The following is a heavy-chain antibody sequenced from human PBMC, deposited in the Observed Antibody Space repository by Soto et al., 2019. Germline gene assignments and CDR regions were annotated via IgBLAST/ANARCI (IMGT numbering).Heavy chain of an antibody. CDR2: ISSSSSYI. D-gene: IGHD3-22*01. V-gene: IGHV3-21*01. J-gene: IGHJ3*02. CDR3: ARDITMIVVAMGAFDI. CDR1: GFTFSSYS. Sequence: GGSLRLSCAASGFTFSSYSMNWVRQAPGKGLEWVSSISSSSSYIYYADSVKGRFTISRDNAKNSLYLQMNSLRAEDTAVYYCARDITMIVVAMGAFDIWGQGTMVTVSS.